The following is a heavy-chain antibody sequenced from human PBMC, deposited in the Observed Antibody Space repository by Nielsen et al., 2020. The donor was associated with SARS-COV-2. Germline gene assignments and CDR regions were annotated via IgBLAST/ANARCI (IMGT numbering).Heavy chain of an antibody. V-gene: IGHV3-20*01. D-gene: IGHD2-21*01. CDR3: ARVRDPGFLDAFDI. CDR1: GFTFDDYG. J-gene: IGHJ3*02. CDR2: INWNGGST. Sequence: GGSLTLSCAAYGFTFDDYGMSWVRLATGQGMEWVAGINWNGGSTGYADSVKGRFTISRDNAKYSLYLQMNSLRAEDTALCHSARVRDPGFLDAFDIWGQGTMVTVSS.